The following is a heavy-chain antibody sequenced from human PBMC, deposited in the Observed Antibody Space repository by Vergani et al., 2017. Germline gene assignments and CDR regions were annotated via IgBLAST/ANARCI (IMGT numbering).Heavy chain of an antibody. D-gene: IGHD2-8*01. J-gene: IGHJ4*01. CDR3: ARQSRDVFCTNGVCPLGY. CDR1: GSTFSSYA. Sequence: EVQLVESGGGLVQPGGSLRLSCAASGSTFSSYAMNWVRQAPGKGLEWVSYISMSSSTIYYADTVKGRFTISRDNAKNSLHLQMNNLRAEATAVYYCARQSRDVFCTNGVCPLGYWGHGALVTVSS. V-gene: IGHV3-48*01. CDR2: ISMSSSTI.